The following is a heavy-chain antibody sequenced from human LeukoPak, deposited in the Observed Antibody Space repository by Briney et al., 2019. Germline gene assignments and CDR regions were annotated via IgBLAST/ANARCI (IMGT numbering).Heavy chain of an antibody. CDR2: IKEDGSEI. CDR3: ARDRGYSTFNY. Sequence: GGSLRLSCAASAFTFSNYWMSWVRQAPGKGLEWVANIKEDGSEINYVDSVKGRFTISRDNAKNSLYLQMNSLRVDDTAVYYCARDRGYSTFNYWGQGTLVTVSS. CDR1: AFTFSNYW. J-gene: IGHJ4*02. V-gene: IGHV3-7*01. D-gene: IGHD4-23*01.